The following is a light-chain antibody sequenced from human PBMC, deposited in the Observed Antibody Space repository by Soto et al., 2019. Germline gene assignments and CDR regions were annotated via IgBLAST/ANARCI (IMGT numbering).Light chain of an antibody. J-gene: IGLJ1*01. CDR3: CSYTRRYTYV. Sequence: QSVLTQPASVNGSPGQSITISCTGTISDIGGYTYVSWYQQHPGKAPKVIIYDVRDRPSGVSNRFSGSKSGSTASLTISGLQAEDEADYYCCSYTRRYTYVFGTGTKVTVL. CDR1: ISDIGGYTY. V-gene: IGLV2-14*01. CDR2: DVR.